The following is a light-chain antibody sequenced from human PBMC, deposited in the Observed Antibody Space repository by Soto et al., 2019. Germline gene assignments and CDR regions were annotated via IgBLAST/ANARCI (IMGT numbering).Light chain of an antibody. J-gene: IGLJ1*01. V-gene: IGLV2-14*01. Sequence: QSVLTQPASVSGSPGQSITISCTGTSSDVGGYNYVSWYQQHPGKAPKLMIYDVSNRPSGVSSRFSGSTSGNTASLTISGLQADDEADYYCSSYTSSSTPYVFATGTKLTVL. CDR1: SSDVGGYNY. CDR3: SSYTSSSTPYV. CDR2: DVS.